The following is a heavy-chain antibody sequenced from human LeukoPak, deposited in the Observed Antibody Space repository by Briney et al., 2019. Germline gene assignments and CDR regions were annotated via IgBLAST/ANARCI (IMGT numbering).Heavy chain of an antibody. J-gene: IGHJ6*03. CDR1: GGSISNYY. D-gene: IGHD1-26*01. CDR2: IYYSGST. Sequence: SETLSLTCTVSGGSISNYYWNWIRQPPGQGLEWIGHIYYSGSTNYNPSLKSRVTISVDTSKNQFSLKLSSVTAADTAVYYCARGSVGYYMDVWGKGTTVTISS. V-gene: IGHV4-59*01. CDR3: ARGSVGYYMDV.